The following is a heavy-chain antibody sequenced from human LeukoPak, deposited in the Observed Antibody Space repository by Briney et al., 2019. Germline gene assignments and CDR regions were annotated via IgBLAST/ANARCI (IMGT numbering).Heavy chain of an antibody. CDR1: GFTFSSYN. V-gene: IGHV3-48*04. CDR2: ISSSSSII. CDR3: ARGAGMDV. J-gene: IGHJ6*02. Sequence: AGGSLRLSCAASGFTFSSYNMNWVRQVPGKGLEWVSYISSSSSIIHYAESVKGRFTISRDNAKNSVYLQMNSLRAEDTAVYYCARGAGMDVWGQGTTVTVSS.